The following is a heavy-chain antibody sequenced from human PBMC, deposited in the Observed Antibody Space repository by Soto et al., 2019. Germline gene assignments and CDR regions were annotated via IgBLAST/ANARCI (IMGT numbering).Heavy chain of an antibody. CDR2: ISSSSSYT. CDR1: GFTFSSYS. J-gene: IGHJ4*02. Sequence: EVQLVESGGGLVKPGGSLRLSCAASGFTFSSYSMNWVRQAPGKGLEWVSSISSSSSYTYYADSVKGRFTISRDNAKNSLYLQRNSLRAEDTAVYYCARGGQLVPGDYWGQGTLVTVSS. CDR3: ARGGQLVPGDY. V-gene: IGHV3-21*01. D-gene: IGHD6-13*01.